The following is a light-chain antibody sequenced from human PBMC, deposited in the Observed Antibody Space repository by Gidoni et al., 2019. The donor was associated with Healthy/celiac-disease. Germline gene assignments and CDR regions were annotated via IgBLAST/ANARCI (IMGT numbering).Light chain of an antibody. J-gene: IGKJ2*01. CDR2: AAS. Sequence: DPVSITCRASQSISSYLNWYQQKPGKAPKLLIYAASSLQSGVPSRFSGSGSGTDFTLTISSLQPEDFATYYCQQSYSTLSYTFGQGTKLEIK. CDR1: QSISSY. CDR3: QQSYSTLSYT. V-gene: IGKV1-39*01.